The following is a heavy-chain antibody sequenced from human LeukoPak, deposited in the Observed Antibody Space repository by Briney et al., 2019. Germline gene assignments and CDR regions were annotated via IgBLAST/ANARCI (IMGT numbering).Heavy chain of an antibody. CDR1: GFTLSNYA. J-gene: IGHJ4*02. CDR2: ISASGGSA. D-gene: IGHD3-22*01. Sequence: PGGSLRLSCAASGFTLSNYAMYWVRQAPGKGLEWVSLISASGGSAYYADSVKGRFTSSRDNSKSTLYLQMNSLRAEDTAVYYCAKAGYYDSRGYYYDHHFDYWGQGTPVTVSS. CDR3: AKAGYYDSRGYYYDHHFDY. V-gene: IGHV3-23*01.